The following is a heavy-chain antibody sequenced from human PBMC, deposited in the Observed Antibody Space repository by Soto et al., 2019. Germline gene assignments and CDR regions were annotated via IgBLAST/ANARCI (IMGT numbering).Heavy chain of an antibody. J-gene: IGHJ4*02. V-gene: IGHV4-59*01. Sequence: SETLSLTXSVSGDSISDYFWSWIRQPPGKGLEWIGNIYSSGTTNYNPSLKSRVSILVDTSKNQFSLNLNSVTAADTAVYYCARSDYGGKRGYYFDYWGQGTLVTVSS. D-gene: IGHD4-17*01. CDR2: IYSSGTT. CDR3: ARSDYGGKRGYYFDY. CDR1: GDSISDYF.